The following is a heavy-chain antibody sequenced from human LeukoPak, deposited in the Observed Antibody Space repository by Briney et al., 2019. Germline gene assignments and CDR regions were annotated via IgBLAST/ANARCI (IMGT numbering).Heavy chain of an antibody. CDR1: GFSLTTSGMC. Sequence: SGPALVKPTEPLTLTCTFSGFSLTTSGMCVTWIRQPPGKALEWLARIDWDDDEYYSTSLKTRLTISKDTSKNQVVLTMTNMDPVDTATYYCARTHYSGTYFFDYWGQGTLVTVSS. CDR3: ARTHYSGTYFFDY. CDR2: IDWDDDE. D-gene: IGHD1-26*01. V-gene: IGHV2-70*11. J-gene: IGHJ4*02.